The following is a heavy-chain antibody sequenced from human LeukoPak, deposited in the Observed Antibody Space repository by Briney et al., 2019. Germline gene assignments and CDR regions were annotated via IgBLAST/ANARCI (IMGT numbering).Heavy chain of an antibody. CDR2: ISSSGSYT. CDR1: GFRFSDEY. Sequence: GGSLRLSCAAPGFRFSDEYMSWIRQAPGQGLEWISYISSSGSYTNYADSVRGRFTISRDNAKNSLFLQMNSLRGEDTAVYFCVRSRGTGPGAHFDVWGQGALVSVSS. V-gene: IGHV3-11*03. CDR3: VRSRGTGPGAHFDV. D-gene: IGHD3/OR15-3a*01. J-gene: IGHJ4*02.